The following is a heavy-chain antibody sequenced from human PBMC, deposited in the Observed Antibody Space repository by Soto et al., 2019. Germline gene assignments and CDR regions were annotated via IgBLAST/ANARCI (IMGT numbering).Heavy chain of an antibody. Sequence: GESLKISCKGSGYSFTSYWIGWVRQMPGKGLEWMGIIYPGDSDTRYSPSFQGQVTISADKSISTAYLQWSSLKASDTAMYYCAVFYDILTGYYRYTPDWFDPWGQGTLVTVSS. CDR2: IYPGDSDT. D-gene: IGHD3-9*01. CDR1: GYSFTSYW. CDR3: AVFYDILTGYYRYTPDWFDP. V-gene: IGHV5-51*01. J-gene: IGHJ5*02.